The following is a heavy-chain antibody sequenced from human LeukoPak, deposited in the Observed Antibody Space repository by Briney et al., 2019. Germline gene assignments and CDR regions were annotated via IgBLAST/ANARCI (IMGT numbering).Heavy chain of an antibody. J-gene: IGHJ4*02. V-gene: IGHV3-74*01. CDR2: INSDGSST. D-gene: IGHD5-24*01. Sequence: TGGSLRLSCAASGFTFSSYGMSWVRQAPGKGLVWVSRINSDGSSTSYADSVKGRFTISRDNAKNTLYLQMNSLRAEDTAVYYCARDYSYMAIDYWGQGTLVTVSS. CDR1: GFTFSSYG. CDR3: ARDYSYMAIDY.